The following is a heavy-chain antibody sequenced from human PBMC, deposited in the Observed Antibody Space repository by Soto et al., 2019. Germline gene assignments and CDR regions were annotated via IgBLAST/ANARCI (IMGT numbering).Heavy chain of an antibody. CDR1: GFTFSSYG. J-gene: IGHJ4*02. D-gene: IGHD3-16*01. CDR2: IWYDGSNK. CDR3: ARDRRLSPRRLGYYFDY. V-gene: IGHV3-33*01. Sequence: QVQLVESGGGVVQPGRSLRLSCAASGFTFSSYGMHWVRQAPGKGLEWVAVIWYDGSNKYYADSVKGRFTISRDNSKNTLYLQMNSLRAENTAVYYCARDRRLSPRRLGYYFDYWGQGTLVTVSS.